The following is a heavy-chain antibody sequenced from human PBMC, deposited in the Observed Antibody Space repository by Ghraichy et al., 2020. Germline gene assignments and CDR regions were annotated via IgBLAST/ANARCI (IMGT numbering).Heavy chain of an antibody. D-gene: IGHD2-2*01. CDR1: GFTVSSNY. CDR3: ARDRGHGYCSSTSCYAGAFDI. V-gene: IGHV3-53*04. CDR2: IYSGDNT. J-gene: IGHJ3*02. Sequence: GGSLRLSCAASGFTVSSNYRSWVRQAPGKGLEWVSVIYSGDNTYYADSVKGRFTISRHNSMNTLYLQMNSLRAEDTAVYYCARDRGHGYCSSTSCYAGAFDIWGQGTMVTVSS.